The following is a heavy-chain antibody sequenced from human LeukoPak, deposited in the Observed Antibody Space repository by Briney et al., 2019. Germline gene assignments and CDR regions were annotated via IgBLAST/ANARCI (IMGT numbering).Heavy chain of an antibody. D-gene: IGHD6-13*01. Sequence: GGSLRLSCAASGFTVSSNYMTWVRQAPGKGLEWVSLIYSCGSTYYADSVKGRFTISRDNSKSTLYLQMNSLRAEDTAVNSCARGRSSSSWTNFDYWGQGTLVTVSS. J-gene: IGHJ4*02. V-gene: IGHV3-66*03. CDR3: ARGRSSSSWTNFDY. CDR2: IYSCGST. CDR1: GFTVSSNY.